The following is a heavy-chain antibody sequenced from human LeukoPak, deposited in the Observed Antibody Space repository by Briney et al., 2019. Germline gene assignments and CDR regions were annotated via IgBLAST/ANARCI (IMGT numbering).Heavy chain of an antibody. CDR2: IKHDGSED. J-gene: IGHJ4*02. CDR1: GFTFSSYW. CDR3: ARSANYGCHAFFDY. D-gene: IGHD3-10*01. Sequence: GSLRLSCAASGFTFSSYWMTWVRQTPGTGLEWVANIKHDGSEDYFVDSVKGRFTISRDNAENSLHLQMSSLRAEDTAVYYCARSANYGCHAFFDYWGQGILVIVSS. V-gene: IGHV3-7*01.